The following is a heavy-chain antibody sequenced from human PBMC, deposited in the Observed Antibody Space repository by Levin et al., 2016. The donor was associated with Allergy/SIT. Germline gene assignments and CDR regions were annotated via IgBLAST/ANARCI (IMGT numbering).Heavy chain of an antibody. CDR2: MKEDGSEI. V-gene: IGHV3-7*04. CDR3: ARPRGGTENSSGWYSYFDY. CDR1: GFTFSTYW. D-gene: IGHD6-19*01. Sequence: GESLKISCVASGFTFSTYWMTWVRQAPGKGLEWVAYMKEDGSEIYYVDSVKGRFTISRDNTKNSLYLQMNSLRAEDTAVYYCARPRGGTENSSGWYSYFDYWGQGTLVTVSS. J-gene: IGHJ4*02.